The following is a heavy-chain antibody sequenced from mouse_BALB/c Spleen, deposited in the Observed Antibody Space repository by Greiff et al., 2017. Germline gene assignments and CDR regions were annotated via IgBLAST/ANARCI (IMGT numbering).Heavy chain of an antibody. V-gene: IGHV1S81*02. CDR1: GYTFTSYY. D-gene: IGHD1-1*01. CDR3: TRATTVAMDY. Sequence: VQLQQSGAELVKPGASVKLSCKASGYTFTSYYMYWVKQRPGQGLEWIGEINPSNGGTNFNEKFKSKATLTVDKSSSTAYMQLSSLTSEDSAVYYCTRATTVAMDYWGQGTSVTVSS. CDR2: INPSNGGT. J-gene: IGHJ4*01.